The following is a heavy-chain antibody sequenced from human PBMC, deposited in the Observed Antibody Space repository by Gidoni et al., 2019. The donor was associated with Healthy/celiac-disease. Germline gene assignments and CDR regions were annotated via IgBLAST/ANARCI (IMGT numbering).Heavy chain of an antibody. CDR3: ANGGFPLPEVLDY. D-gene: IGHD3-16*01. V-gene: IGHV3-23*01. Sequence: EVQLLESVGGLVQPGGSLRLSCAASGFTFSSYAMSWVRQAPGKGLEWVSAISGSGGSTYYEDSVKGRFTISRDNSKNTLYLQMNSLRAEDTAVYYCANGGFPLPEVLDYWGQGTLVTVSS. CDR1: GFTFSSYA. CDR2: ISGSGGST. J-gene: IGHJ4*02.